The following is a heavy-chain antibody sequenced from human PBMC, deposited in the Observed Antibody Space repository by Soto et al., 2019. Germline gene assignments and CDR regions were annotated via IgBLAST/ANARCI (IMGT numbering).Heavy chain of an antibody. D-gene: IGHD2-15*01. CDR3: ARGWFTTPLDF. Sequence: PSETLSLTCTVSGGSISSGGYYWSWIRQPPGKGLEWIGYIYYSGSTNCNPSLKSRVTISVDTSKNQFSLRLSAVTAADTAVYYCARGWFTTPLDFWGQGALVTVSS. J-gene: IGHJ4*02. V-gene: IGHV4-61*08. CDR1: GGSISSGGYY. CDR2: IYYSGST.